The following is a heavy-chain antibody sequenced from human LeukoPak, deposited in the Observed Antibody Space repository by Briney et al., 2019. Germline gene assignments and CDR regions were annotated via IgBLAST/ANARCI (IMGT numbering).Heavy chain of an antibody. CDR2: ISYDGSNK. D-gene: IGHD5-18*01. CDR1: GFTFSSYA. V-gene: IGHV3-30*04. CDR3: ARDSYSYPKYYFDY. J-gene: IGHJ4*02. Sequence: GGSLRLSCAASGFTFSSYAMHWVRQAPGKGLEWVAVISYDGSNKYFADSVKGRFTISRDNSKNTLYLQMNNLRAEDTAVYYCARDSYSYPKYYFDYWGQGTLVTVSS.